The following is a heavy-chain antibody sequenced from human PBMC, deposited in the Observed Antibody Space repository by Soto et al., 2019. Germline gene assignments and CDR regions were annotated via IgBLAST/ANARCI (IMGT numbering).Heavy chain of an antibody. V-gene: IGHV3-11*01. J-gene: IGHJ2*01. D-gene: IGHD6-13*01. CDR1: GFTFSDYY. CDR3: AREVAAAGSYWYFDL. CDR2: ISSSGSTI. Sequence: QVQLVESGGGLVKPGGSLRLSCAAFGFTFSDYYMSWIRQAPGKGLEWVSYISSSGSTIYFAASVKGQFTISRDNAKNSLYLQMNSLRAEDTAVYYCAREVAAAGSYWYFDLWGRGNLVTVSS.